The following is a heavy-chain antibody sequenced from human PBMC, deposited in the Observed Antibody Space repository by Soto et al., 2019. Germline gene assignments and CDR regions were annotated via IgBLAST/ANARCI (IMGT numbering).Heavy chain of an antibody. Sequence: QVHLVQSGAEVKKPGASVKVSCKASGYTFTSYGITWVRQAPGQGLEWMGWISAHNGNTDYAQKLQGRVIVTRDTSTSTAYMELRSRIADDTAVSDCARGRYGDYWGQGARVTASS. V-gene: IGHV1-18*01. D-gene: IGHD1-1*01. CDR2: ISAHNGNT. J-gene: IGHJ4*02. CDR3: ARGRYGDY. CDR1: GYTFTSYG.